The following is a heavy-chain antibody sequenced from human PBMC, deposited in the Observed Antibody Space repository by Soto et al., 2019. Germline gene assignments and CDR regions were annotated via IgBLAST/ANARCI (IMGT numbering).Heavy chain of an antibody. D-gene: IGHD6-13*01. V-gene: IGHV4-61*01. CDR2: IYYSGST. CDR1: GGSVSSGSYY. Sequence: SETLSLTYTVSGGSVSSGSYYWSWIRQPPGKGLEWIGYIYYSGSTKYNPSLKSRVTISVDTSKNQFSLKLSSVTAADTAVYYCARRRSIATAGTDFDYWGQGTLVTVSS. CDR3: ARRRSIATAGTDFDY. J-gene: IGHJ4*02.